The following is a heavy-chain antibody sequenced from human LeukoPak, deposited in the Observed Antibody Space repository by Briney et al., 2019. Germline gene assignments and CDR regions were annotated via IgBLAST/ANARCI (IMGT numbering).Heavy chain of an antibody. V-gene: IGHV1-69*06. Sequence: GASVTVSCKASVGTFSSYAISWVRQAPGQGLEWMGRIIPIFGTANYAQKFQGRVTITADKSTSTAYMELSSLRSEDTAVYYCARGEPAATHWFDPWGQGTLVTVSS. D-gene: IGHD2-2*01. J-gene: IGHJ5*02. CDR3: ARGEPAATHWFDP. CDR2: IIPIFGTA. CDR1: VGTFSSYA.